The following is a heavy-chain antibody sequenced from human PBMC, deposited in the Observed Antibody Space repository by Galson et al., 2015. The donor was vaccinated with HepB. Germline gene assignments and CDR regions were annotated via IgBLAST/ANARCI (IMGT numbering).Heavy chain of an antibody. J-gene: IGHJ4*02. CDR1: GFAVSTNY. D-gene: IGHD2/OR15-2a*01. V-gene: IGHV3-66*02. CDR3: ARGVLITQFDY. Sequence: SLRLSCAASGFAVSTNYMSWVRQAPGKGLKWVSVIYSGGDTYYGDSVRGRFTISRDNSKNMLYLQMNNLRADDTAVYYCARGVLITQFDYWGQGALVTVPS. CDR2: IYSGGDT.